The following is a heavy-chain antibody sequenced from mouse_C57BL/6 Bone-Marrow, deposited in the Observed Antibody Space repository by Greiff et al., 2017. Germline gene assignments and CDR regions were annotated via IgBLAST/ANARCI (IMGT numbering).Heavy chain of an antibody. V-gene: IGHV1-61*01. CDR2: IYPSDSET. D-gene: IGHD2-4*01. CDR1: GYTFTSYW. Sequence: QVQLQQPGAELVRPGSSVKLSCKASGYTFTSYWMDWVKQRPGQGLEWIGNIYPSDSETHYNQKFKDKATLTVDKSSSTAYMQLSSLTSEDSAVYYCAKKIYYDYDGSYWYFNVWGTGTTVTVSS. CDR3: AKKIYYDYDGSYWYFNV. J-gene: IGHJ1*03.